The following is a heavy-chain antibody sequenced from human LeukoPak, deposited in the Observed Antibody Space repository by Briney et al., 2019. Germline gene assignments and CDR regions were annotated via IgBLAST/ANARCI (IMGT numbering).Heavy chain of an antibody. V-gene: IGHV4-59*01. D-gene: IGHD5-18*01. CDR2: IYYSGST. CDR3: AREGDTAPDY. J-gene: IGHJ4*02. Sequence: SQTLSLTCTVSGGSISSYYWSWIRQPPGKGLEWIGYIYYSGSTNYNPSLKSRVTISVDTSKNQFSLKLSSVTAADTAVYYCAREGDTAPDYWGQGTLVTVSS. CDR1: GGSISSYY.